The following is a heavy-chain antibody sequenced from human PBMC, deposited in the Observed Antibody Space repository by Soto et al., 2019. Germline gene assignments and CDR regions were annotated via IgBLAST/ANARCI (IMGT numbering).Heavy chain of an antibody. D-gene: IGHD3-3*01. Sequence: QVQLVESGGGVVQPGRSLRLSCAASGFTFSSYGMHWVRQAPGKGLEWVAVIWYDGSNKYYADSVKGRFTISRDNSKNTLYLQMNSLRAEDTAVYYCAKNNGVYFDYWGQGTLVPVYS. V-gene: IGHV3-33*06. CDR2: IWYDGSNK. CDR3: AKNNGVYFDY. CDR1: GFTFSSYG. J-gene: IGHJ4*02.